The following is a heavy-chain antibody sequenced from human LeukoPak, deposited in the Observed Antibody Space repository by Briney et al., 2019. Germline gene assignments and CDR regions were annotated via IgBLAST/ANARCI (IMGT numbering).Heavy chain of an antibody. Sequence: PGGSLRLSCAASGFTFSSYWMHWVRQAPGKGLVWVSRIISDGSSTSYADSVKGRFTISRDNSKSTLFLQMNSLRAEDTAVYYCARRGDLWSGPTYYFDHWGQGTLVTVSS. CDR2: IISDGSST. J-gene: IGHJ4*02. V-gene: IGHV3-74*01. D-gene: IGHD3-3*01. CDR1: GFTFSSYW. CDR3: ARRGDLWSGPTYYFDH.